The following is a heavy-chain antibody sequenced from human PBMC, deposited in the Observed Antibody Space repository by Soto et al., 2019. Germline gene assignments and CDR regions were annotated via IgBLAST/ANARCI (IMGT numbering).Heavy chain of an antibody. D-gene: IGHD3-16*02. V-gene: IGHV4-34*01. J-gene: IGHJ4*02. CDR1: GGSFSGYY. Sequence: QVQLQQWGAGLLKPSETLSLTCAVYGGSFSGYYWSWISQPPGKGLEWIGEINHSGSTNYNPSLKSRVTIPVETSKNQLHLQLSSVNAEDQAVYYCARYEWYYAYIWGSYRYRSYYFDYWGQGTLVTVSS. CDR3: ARYEWYYAYIWGSYRYRSYYFDY. CDR2: INHSGST.